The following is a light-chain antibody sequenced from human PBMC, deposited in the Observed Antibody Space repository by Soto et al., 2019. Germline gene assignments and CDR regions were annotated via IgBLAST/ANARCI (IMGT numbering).Light chain of an antibody. CDR3: QTWGTGIQV. CDR1: DGHSNFA. CDR2: VHSDGSH. V-gene: IGLV4-69*01. Sequence: QPVLTQSPSASASLGDSAKLTCTLSDGHSNFAIAWHQQQPQKGPRFLMKVHSDGSHKKGDGIPDRFSGSSSGADRHLIISGLQSEDEADYYCQTWGTGIQVFGIGTKVTVL. J-gene: IGLJ1*01.